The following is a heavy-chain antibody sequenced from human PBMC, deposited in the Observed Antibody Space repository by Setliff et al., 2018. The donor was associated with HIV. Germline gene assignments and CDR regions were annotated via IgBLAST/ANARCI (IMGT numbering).Heavy chain of an antibody. CDR2: IFNDGRT. J-gene: IGHJ4*02. D-gene: IGHD3-10*01. Sequence: PSETLSLTCAVSGYSISSGYYWGWIRQPPGKGLEWIGSIFNDGRTYYNPSLKSRVTIPMDTSTNQFSLKLTSVTAADTAVYFCARHFPSISLFFGDPGPFDRWGQGALVTVSS. CDR3: ARHFPSISLFFGDPGPFDR. CDR1: GYSISSGYY. V-gene: IGHV4-38-2*01.